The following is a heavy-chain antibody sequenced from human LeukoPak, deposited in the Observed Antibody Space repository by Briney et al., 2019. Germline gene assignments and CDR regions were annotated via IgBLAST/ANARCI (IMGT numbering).Heavy chain of an antibody. Sequence: GGSLRLSCAASGFTFSSYGMHWVRQAPGKGLEWVAVIWYDGSNKYYADSVKGRFTISRDNSKNTLYLQMNSLRAEDTAVYYRARDMVDYADGGNYWGQGTLVTVSS. CDR1: GFTFSSYG. V-gene: IGHV3-33*01. CDR3: ARDMVDYADGGNY. CDR2: IWYDGSNK. D-gene: IGHD4-17*01. J-gene: IGHJ4*02.